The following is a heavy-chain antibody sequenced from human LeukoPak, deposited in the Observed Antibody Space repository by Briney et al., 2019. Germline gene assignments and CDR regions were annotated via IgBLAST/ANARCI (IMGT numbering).Heavy chain of an antibody. J-gene: IGHJ3*02. CDR2: IYTSGST. CDR1: GGSISSYY. V-gene: IGHV4-4*07. Sequence: SETLSLTCTVSGGSISSYYWSWIRQPAGKGLEWIGRIYTSGSTNYNPSLKTRVTMSVDTSKNQFSLKLSSVTAADTAVYYYARDRTYYYDSSGYDAFDIWGQGTMVTVSS. CDR3: ARDRTYYYDSSGYDAFDI. D-gene: IGHD3-22*01.